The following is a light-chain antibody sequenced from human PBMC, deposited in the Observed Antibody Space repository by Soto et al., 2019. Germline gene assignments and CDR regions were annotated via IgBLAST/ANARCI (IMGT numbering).Light chain of an antibody. V-gene: IGKV1-9*01. Sequence: QLTQSPSSLSASVGDRVTITCRASQGVSSNLAWYQQKPGRAPKLLIYGASTLASGVPARFSGSGSGTEFTLTISSLQSEDFAVYYCQQRSTWPPSTFGQGTRLEIK. CDR3: QQRSTWPPST. CDR1: QGVSSN. J-gene: IGKJ5*01. CDR2: GAS.